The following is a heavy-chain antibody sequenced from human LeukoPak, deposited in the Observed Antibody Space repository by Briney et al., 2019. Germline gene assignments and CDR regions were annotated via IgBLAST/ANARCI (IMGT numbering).Heavy chain of an antibody. CDR1: GFTFSSYA. CDR2: ISGRGDST. D-gene: IGHD2-2*02. J-gene: IGHJ4*02. Sequence: GGSLRLSCAASGFTFSSYAMTWVRQAPGKGLEWVSAISGRGDSTYYADSVKGRFTISRDNSKNTLYLQMSSLRAEDTAVYYCAKFPSAAISDWGQGTLVTVSS. CDR3: AKFPSAAISD. V-gene: IGHV3-23*01.